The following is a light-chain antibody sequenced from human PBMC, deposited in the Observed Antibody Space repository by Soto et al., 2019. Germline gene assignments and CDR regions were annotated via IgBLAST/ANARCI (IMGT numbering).Light chain of an antibody. CDR1: QDINKN. V-gene: IGKV1-33*01. CDR2: DAS. J-gene: IGKJ2*01. Sequence: DIQMTQSPSSLSASVGDRVTITCQASQDINKNLNWYQQKPGKAPKLLIFDASNLEIGVPSRISGSGSVTDFTFTINSLQPEDIATYFCQQYDDFPYTFGQGTKLKIK. CDR3: QQYDDFPYT.